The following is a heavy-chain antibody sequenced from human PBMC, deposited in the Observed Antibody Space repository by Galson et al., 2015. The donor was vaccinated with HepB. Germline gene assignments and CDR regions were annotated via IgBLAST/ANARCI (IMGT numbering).Heavy chain of an antibody. CDR2: IYYSGST. D-gene: IGHD4-23*01. CDR1: GGSISSSSYY. CDR3: ARDSVALRLLDY. V-gene: IGHV4-39*07. Sequence: LSLTCAVSGGSISSSSYYWGWIRQPPGKGLEWIGSIYYSGSTYYNPSLKSRVTISVDTSKNQFSLKLSSVTAADTAVYYCARDSVALRLLDYWGQGTLVTVSS. J-gene: IGHJ4*02.